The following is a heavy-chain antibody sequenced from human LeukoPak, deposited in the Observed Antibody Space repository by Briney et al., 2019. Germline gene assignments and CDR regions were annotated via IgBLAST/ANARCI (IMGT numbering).Heavy chain of an antibody. D-gene: IGHD4-11*01. J-gene: IGHJ4*02. Sequence: SETLSLTCTVSGGSISSYYWSWIRQPPGKGLEWIGYIYYSGSTNYNPSLKSRVTISVDTSKNQFSLKLSSVTAADTAVYYCARGASNYHGSYFDYWGQGTLVTVSS. CDR2: IYYSGST. CDR3: ARGASNYHGSYFDY. CDR1: GGSISSYY. V-gene: IGHV4-59*12.